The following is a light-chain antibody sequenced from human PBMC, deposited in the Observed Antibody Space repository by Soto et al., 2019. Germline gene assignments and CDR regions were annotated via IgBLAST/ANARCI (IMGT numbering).Light chain of an antibody. CDR1: QSVSIH. J-gene: IGKJ5*01. Sequence: TVMTQSPGTLSVSLWERATLSCRASQSVSIHLAWYQQKPGQAPRVLIYGTSSRATGIPDRFSGSGSGTDFTLTISRLEPEDFAVYYCKQYKEWPPFTFGQGTRLEIK. CDR3: KQYKEWPPFT. V-gene: IGKV3D-15*01. CDR2: GTS.